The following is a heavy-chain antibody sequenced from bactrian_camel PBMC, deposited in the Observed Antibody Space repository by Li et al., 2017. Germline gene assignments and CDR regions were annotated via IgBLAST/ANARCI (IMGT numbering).Heavy chain of an antibody. J-gene: IGHJ4*01. CDR2: IYSWHGQT. D-gene: IGHD1*01. Sequence: VQLVESGGGSVQTGGSLKLSCTFSGSWDSRYCMGWFRQAPGEEREGVALIYSWHGQTHYVDSAKGRFTISHDDAKSTLYLEMTDLKPEDTAIYFCATDEQYPPCTWSPQAYAYWGQGTQVTVS. V-gene: IGHV3S31*01. CDR1: GSWDSRYC. CDR3: ATDEQYPPCTWSPQAYAY.